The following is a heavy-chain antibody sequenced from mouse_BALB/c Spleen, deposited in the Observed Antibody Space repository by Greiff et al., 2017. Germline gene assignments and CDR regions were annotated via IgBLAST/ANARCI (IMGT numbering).Heavy chain of an antibody. CDR3: TSEGEVIRGYAMDY. D-gene: IGHD1-1*01. Sequence: QVQLQQPGAELVKPGASVKLSCKASGYTFTSYYVYWVQQRPGHGLEWIGGIKPSNGGNNSNEKFKIKATLTVDKSSSTAYMQLSILTSEDYAVYSCTSEGEVIRGYAMDYWGQGTSVTVSS. V-gene: IGHV1S81*02. CDR1: GYTFTSYY. CDR2: IKPSNGGN. J-gene: IGHJ4*01.